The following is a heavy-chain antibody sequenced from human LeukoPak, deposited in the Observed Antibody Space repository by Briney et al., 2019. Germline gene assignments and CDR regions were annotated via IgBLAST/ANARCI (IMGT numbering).Heavy chain of an antibody. CDR1: GGSISSSSYY. J-gene: IGHJ5*02. D-gene: IGHD4-17*01. Sequence: PSETLSLTCTVSGGSISSSSYYWGWIRQPPGKGLEWIGSIYYSGSTYYNPSLKSRVTISVDKSKNQFSLKLSSVTAADTAVYYCARHGETWFDPWGQGTLVTVSS. V-gene: IGHV4-39*01. CDR2: IYYSGST. CDR3: ARHGETWFDP.